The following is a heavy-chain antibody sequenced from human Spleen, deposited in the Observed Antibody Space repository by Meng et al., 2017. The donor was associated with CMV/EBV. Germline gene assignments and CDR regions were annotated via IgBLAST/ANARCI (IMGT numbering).Heavy chain of an antibody. CDR3: ARDTADNYYGMDV. CDR2: ISSSSNYI. J-gene: IGHJ6*02. V-gene: IGHV3-21*01. CDR1: GFTLNVHW. Sequence: GESLKISCAASGFTLNVHWMTWVRQAPGKGLEWVSSISSSSNYIYYADSLKGRLTISRDNAKNSLYLQMNSLRDEDTAVYYCARDTADNYYGMDVWGQGTTVTVSS.